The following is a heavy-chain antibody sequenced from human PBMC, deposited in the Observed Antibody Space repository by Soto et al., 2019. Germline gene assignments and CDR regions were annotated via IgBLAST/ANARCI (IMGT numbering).Heavy chain of an antibody. Sequence: HVQLGQSGAEVKKPGASVKVSCKASGYKLSSYGITWMRQAAGQGLVWLGWNTTYQSQRIYSPELQGRVNMSTDTSPNTAYMKLTSLNSDDTAVYYWERGADRYRWKDPWDYWGQGTLVTVSS. CDR1: GYKLSSYG. V-gene: IGHV1-18*01. J-gene: IGHJ4*02. CDR2: NTTYQSQR. CDR3: ERGADRYRWKDPWDY. D-gene: IGHD1-1*01.